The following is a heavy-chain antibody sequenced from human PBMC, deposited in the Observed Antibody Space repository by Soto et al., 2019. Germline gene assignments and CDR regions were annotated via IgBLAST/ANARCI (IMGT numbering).Heavy chain of an antibody. CDR3: ARDLVVLWFGESSNYLDD. J-gene: IGHJ4*02. CDR2: ISAYNGNT. Sequence: ASVKVSCKASGYTFTSYGISWVRQAPGQGLEWMGWISAYNGNTNYAQKLQGRVTMTTDTSTSTAYMELRSLRSDDTAVYYCARDLVVLWFGESSNYLDDRGQGTMVTVSS. V-gene: IGHV1-18*01. D-gene: IGHD3-10*01. CDR1: GYTFTSYG.